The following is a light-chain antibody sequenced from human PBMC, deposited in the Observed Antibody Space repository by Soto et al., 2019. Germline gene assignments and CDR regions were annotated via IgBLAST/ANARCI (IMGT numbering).Light chain of an antibody. CDR3: MQGLQPPYT. Sequence: DIVVTQSPLSLSVTPGEPASISCKSSQSLLQIHGYNYLDWYLQKPGQSPQVLIYLGSNRASGVPDRVSGSGSGTDFTLKISRVEAEDVGVYYCMQGLQPPYTFGQGTHLEIK. J-gene: IGKJ2*01. CDR1: QSLLQIHGYNY. CDR2: LGS. V-gene: IGKV2-28*01.